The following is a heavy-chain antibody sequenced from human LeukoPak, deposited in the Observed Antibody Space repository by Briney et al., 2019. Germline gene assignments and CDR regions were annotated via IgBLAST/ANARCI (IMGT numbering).Heavy chain of an antibody. Sequence: GGSLRLSCAASGFTFGSYGMRWVRQAPGKGLEWVAFIRYDGDNKYYADSVKGRFTISRDNSKTTLSLQMNSLRAEDTAVFYCAKDIGPIALDAFDIWGQGTMVTVSS. V-gene: IGHV3-30*02. CDR3: AKDIGPIALDAFDI. D-gene: IGHD6-13*01. J-gene: IGHJ3*02. CDR2: IRYDGDNK. CDR1: GFTFGSYG.